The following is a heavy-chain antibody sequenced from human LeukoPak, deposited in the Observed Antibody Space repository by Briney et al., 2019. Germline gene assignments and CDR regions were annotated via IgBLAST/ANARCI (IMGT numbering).Heavy chain of an antibody. CDR2: IYSGGST. D-gene: IGHD5-18*01. Sequence: PGGSLRLSCAASGFTVSSNYMSWVRQAPGKGLEWVSVIYSGGSTYYADSVKGRFTISRDNSKNTLYLQMNSLGAEDAAVYYCARESAAMVGYWGQGTLVTVSS. V-gene: IGHV3-66*01. J-gene: IGHJ4*02. CDR3: ARESAAMVGY. CDR1: GFTVSSNY.